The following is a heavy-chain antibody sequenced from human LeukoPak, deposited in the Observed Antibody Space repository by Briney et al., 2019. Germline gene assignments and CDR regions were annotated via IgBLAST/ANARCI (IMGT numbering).Heavy chain of an antibody. CDR1: GGSISSGSYY. CDR3: ARVADQRRAYYYYYYMDV. CDR2: ISTSGST. Sequence: SETLSLTCTVSGGSISSGSYYWSWIRQPAGKGLEWIGRISTSGSTNYNPSLKSRVTISVDTSKNQFSLKLSSVTAADTAVYYCARVADQRRAYYYYYYMDVWGKGTTVTVS. V-gene: IGHV4-61*02. J-gene: IGHJ6*03. D-gene: IGHD2-2*01.